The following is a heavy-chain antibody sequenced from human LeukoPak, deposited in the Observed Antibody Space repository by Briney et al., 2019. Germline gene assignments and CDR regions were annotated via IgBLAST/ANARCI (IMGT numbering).Heavy chain of an antibody. D-gene: IGHD6-19*01. CDR3: ARDTRGQQWLVREGY. J-gene: IGHJ4*02. CDR1: GFTFSSYW. CDR2: IKQDGSEK. V-gene: IGHV3-7*01. Sequence: GGSLRLSCAASGFTFSSYWMSWVRQAPGKGLEWVANIKQDGSEKYYVDSVKGRFTISRDNAKNSLYLQMNSLRAEDTAVYYCARDTRGQQWLVREGYWGQGTLVTVSS.